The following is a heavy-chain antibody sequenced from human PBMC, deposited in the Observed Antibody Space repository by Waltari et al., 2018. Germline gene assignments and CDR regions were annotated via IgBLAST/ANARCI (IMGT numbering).Heavy chain of an antibody. D-gene: IGHD3-16*01. CDR3: AREVWGYMES. Sequence: EVQLVESGGGLVQPGGSLRLSCVASGFTFSDNAMHWVRQVPGKGLSSISAIIADGSVTNYADSVKGRFTISRDNSKNTVYLQMGSLRAEDTALYYCAREVWGYMESWGQGTTVTVSS. CDR2: IIADGSVT. J-gene: IGHJ6*02. V-gene: IGHV3-64*07. CDR1: GFTFSDNA.